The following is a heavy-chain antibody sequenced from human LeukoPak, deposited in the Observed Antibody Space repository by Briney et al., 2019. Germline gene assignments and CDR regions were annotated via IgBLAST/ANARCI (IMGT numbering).Heavy chain of an antibody. Sequence: GGSLRLSCTASGFTFTSYGMNWVRQAPGKGLEWVSFIDTSGTYIYYGDSLKSRVTISRDNAKNSLYLQMNSLRAEDTAVYYCARWGEWPPFDYWGQGTLVTVSS. CDR1: GFTFTSYG. V-gene: IGHV3-21*01. J-gene: IGHJ4*02. CDR3: ARWGEWPPFDY. D-gene: IGHD3-10*01. CDR2: IDTSGTYI.